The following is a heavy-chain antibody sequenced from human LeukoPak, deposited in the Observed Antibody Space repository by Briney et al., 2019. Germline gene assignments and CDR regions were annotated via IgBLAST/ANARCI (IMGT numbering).Heavy chain of an antibody. V-gene: IGHV4-59*01. D-gene: IGHD1-26*01. CDR3: ARDIREVGATHYFDY. CDR2: IHYSGST. J-gene: IGHJ4*02. Sequence: SETLSLTCTVSGFSITSYYWSWIRQPPGKGLEWIGLIHYSGSTTYNPSLKSRVTMSVDTSNNQFSLHLRSVTAAATALYYCARDIREVGATHYFDYWGQGTLVTVTS. CDR1: GFSITSYY.